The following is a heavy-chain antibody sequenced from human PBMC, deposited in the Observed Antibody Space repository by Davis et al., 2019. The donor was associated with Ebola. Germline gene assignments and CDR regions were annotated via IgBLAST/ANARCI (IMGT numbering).Heavy chain of an antibody. CDR1: GGSFSGYY. V-gene: IGHV4-34*01. J-gene: IGHJ5*02. Sequence: SETLSLTCAVYGGSFSGYYWSWIRQPPGKGLEWSGEINHSGSTNYNPSLKSRVIISVDTSKHQFSLKLSSVTAADTAVYYCARGRILWWWRNWFDPWGQGTLVTVSS. D-gene: IGHD2-15*01. CDR2: INHSGST. CDR3: ARGRILWWWRNWFDP.